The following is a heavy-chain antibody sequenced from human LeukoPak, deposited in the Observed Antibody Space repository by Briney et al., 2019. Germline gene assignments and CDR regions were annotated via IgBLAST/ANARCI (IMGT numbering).Heavy chain of an antibody. J-gene: IGHJ4*02. CDR3: ARASSSGWPEFDY. Sequence: GRSLRLSCAASGFTFNSYAMHWVRQAPGKGLEWVAVISYDGSNKYYADSVKGRFTISRDNSKNTLYLQMNSLRAEDTAVYYCARASSSGWPEFDYWGQGTLVTVSS. CDR1: GFTFNSYA. D-gene: IGHD6-19*01. V-gene: IGHV3-30-3*01. CDR2: ISYDGSNK.